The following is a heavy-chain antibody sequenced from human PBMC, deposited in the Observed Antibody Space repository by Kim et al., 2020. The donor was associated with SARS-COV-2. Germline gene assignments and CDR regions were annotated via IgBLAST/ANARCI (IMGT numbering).Heavy chain of an antibody. D-gene: IGHD2-15*01. CDR1: GFTFSNHG. Sequence: GGSLRLSCAASGFTFSNHGMGWVRRAPGKGLEWVSIISDSSGSIYYVDSVKGRFTISRDNSENTVYLQMNTLRVEDTAVYYCVKCSGVNCLNYFFDYWGQGTLVTVSS. CDR3: VKCSGVNCLNYFFDY. J-gene: IGHJ4*02. V-gene: IGHV3-23*01. CDR2: ISDSSGSI.